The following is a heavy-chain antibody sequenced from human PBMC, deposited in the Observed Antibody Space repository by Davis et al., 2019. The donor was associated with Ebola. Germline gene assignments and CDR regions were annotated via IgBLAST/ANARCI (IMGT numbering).Heavy chain of an antibody. Sequence: GESLKISCAASGFTVSSNYMSWVRQAPGKGLEWVSVIYSGGSTYYADSVKGRFTISRDNSKNTLYLQMNSLRAEDTAVYYCAKGGDIVVVPAAIFDYWGQGTLVTVSS. CDR3: AKGGDIVVVPAAIFDY. CDR2: IYSGGST. D-gene: IGHD2-2*01. V-gene: IGHV3-53*05. CDR1: GFTVSSNY. J-gene: IGHJ4*02.